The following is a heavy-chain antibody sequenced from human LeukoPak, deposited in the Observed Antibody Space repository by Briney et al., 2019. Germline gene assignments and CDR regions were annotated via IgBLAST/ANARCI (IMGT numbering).Heavy chain of an antibody. Sequence: PGRSLRLSCAASGFTFTNYGIHWVRLAPGKGLEWVAVISSDGSNKHYADSVKGRFTISRDDSKNTLYPQMNSLRVDDTALYYCTTFDMWGQGTMVTVSS. CDR2: ISSDGSNK. J-gene: IGHJ3*02. CDR1: GFTFTNYG. CDR3: TTFDM. V-gene: IGHV3-30*03.